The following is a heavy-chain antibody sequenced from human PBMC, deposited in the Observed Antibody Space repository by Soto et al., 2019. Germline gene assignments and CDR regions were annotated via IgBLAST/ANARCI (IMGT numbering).Heavy chain of an antibody. D-gene: IGHD1-1*01. Sequence: SETLSLTCAVSGGSISSGGYSWSWIRQPPGKGLEWIGYIYHSGSTYYNPSLKSRVTISVDRSKNQFSLKLSSVTAADTAVYYCAKEAGEMATTYGHFDHQGQHTLVTVSS. CDR3: AKEAGEMATTYGHFDH. CDR2: IYHSGST. V-gene: IGHV4-30-2*01. CDR1: GGSISSGGYS. J-gene: IGHJ4*02.